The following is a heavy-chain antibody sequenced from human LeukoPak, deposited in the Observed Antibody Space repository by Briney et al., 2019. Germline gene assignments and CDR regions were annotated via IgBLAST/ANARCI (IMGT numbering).Heavy chain of an antibody. Sequence: SETLSLTRSVSGGSISSSNSYWGWIRQPPGKGLEWIASIYYSGSTYYNPSLKSRVTISVDTSKNQFSLELSSVSAADRAVYFCARNPISYDSGRNWYYFDEWGQGTLVTVSS. CDR1: GGSISSSNSY. V-gene: IGHV4-39*01. D-gene: IGHD3-10*01. CDR2: IYYSGST. CDR3: ARNPISYDSGRNWYYFDE. J-gene: IGHJ4*02.